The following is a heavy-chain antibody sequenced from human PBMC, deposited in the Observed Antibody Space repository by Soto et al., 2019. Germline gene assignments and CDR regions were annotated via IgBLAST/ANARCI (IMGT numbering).Heavy chain of an antibody. CDR2: ITYEGSNE. CDR1: GFTFSAYG. D-gene: IGHD6-19*01. J-gene: IGHJ4*02. Sequence: QVQLVESGGGVVKPGRSLRLSCAASGFTFSAYGMHWVRQAPGKGLEWVAVITYEGSNENYADSVKGRFTISRDSSKNPLYLQMNSLRAEDTAVYYCAKRAENTGWSFDYCGQGALVTVSS. V-gene: IGHV3-30*18. CDR3: AKRAENTGWSFDY.